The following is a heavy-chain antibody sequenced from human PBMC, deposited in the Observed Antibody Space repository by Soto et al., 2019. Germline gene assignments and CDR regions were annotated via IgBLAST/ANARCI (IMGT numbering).Heavy chain of an antibody. Sequence: GGSLRLSCAASGFXLSSNAMNWVRQAPGKGLEWVSGISGSGGGSYYADSVKGRFTISRDNAKNSLYLQMNSLRAEDTAVYYCARDLVLSAFDIWGQGTMVTLSS. J-gene: IGHJ3*02. V-gene: IGHV3-23*01. D-gene: IGHD6-13*01. CDR2: ISGSGGGS. CDR1: GFXLSSNA. CDR3: ARDLVLSAFDI.